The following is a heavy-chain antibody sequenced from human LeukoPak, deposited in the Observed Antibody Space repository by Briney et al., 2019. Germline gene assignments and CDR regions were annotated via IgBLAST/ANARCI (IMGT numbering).Heavy chain of an antibody. V-gene: IGHV1-2*02. CDR2: INPNSGGT. D-gene: IGHD3-16*02. Sequence: ASVKVSCKASGDTFSSYAFSWVRQAPGQGLEWMGWINPNSGGTNYAQKFQGRVTMTRDTSISTAYMELSRLRSDDTAVYYCARDGYAIYDYVWGSYRPYYFDYWGQGTLVTVSS. CDR1: GDTFSSYA. CDR3: ARDGYAIYDYVWGSYRPYYFDY. J-gene: IGHJ4*02.